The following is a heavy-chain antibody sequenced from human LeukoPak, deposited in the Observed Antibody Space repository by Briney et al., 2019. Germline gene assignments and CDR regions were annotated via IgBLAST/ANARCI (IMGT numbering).Heavy chain of an antibody. Sequence: GGSLRLSCAASGFTFSSYAMHWVRQAPGQGLVWVSRINSGGSGTRYADSVKGRFTISRDNARNTLYLQMNSLRAEATAVYYCARGRVFDTSGYSVDYWGQGTLVTVSS. D-gene: IGHD3-22*01. V-gene: IGHV3-74*01. CDR1: GFTFSSYA. CDR2: INSGGSGT. CDR3: ARGRVFDTSGYSVDY. J-gene: IGHJ4*02.